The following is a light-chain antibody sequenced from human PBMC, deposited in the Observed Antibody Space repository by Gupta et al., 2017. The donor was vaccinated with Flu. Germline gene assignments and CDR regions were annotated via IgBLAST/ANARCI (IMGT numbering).Light chain of an antibody. Sequence: DIQMTQSPSTLSASVGDRVTITCRASQSISSWLAWYQQKPGKAPKLLINQASSLESGVPSRFGGSGSGTEFTLIISSLQPDEFASYYCQHEENSPLTFGRGTKVDIK. CDR1: QSISSW. J-gene: IGKJ4*01. CDR3: QHEENSPLT. CDR2: QAS. V-gene: IGKV1-5*03.